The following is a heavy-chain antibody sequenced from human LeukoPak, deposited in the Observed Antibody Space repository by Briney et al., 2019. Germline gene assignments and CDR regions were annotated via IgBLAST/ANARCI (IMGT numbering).Heavy chain of an antibody. J-gene: IGHJ4*02. CDR3: ARDRVASSPGMFDY. CDR2: ISSSSSYI. V-gene: IGHV3-21*01. D-gene: IGHD2-15*01. CDR1: GFTFSSYS. Sequence: PGGSLRLSCAASGFTFSSYSMNWARQAPGKGLGWASSISSSSSYIYYADSVKGRFTISRDNAKNSLYLQMNSLRAEDTAVYYCARDRVASSPGMFDYWGQGTLVTVSS.